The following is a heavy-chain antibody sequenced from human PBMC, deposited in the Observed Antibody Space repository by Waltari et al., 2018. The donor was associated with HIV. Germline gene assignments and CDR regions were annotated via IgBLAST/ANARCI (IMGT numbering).Heavy chain of an antibody. J-gene: IGHJ4*02. D-gene: IGHD2-2*01. CDR1: GFTFGAYA. V-gene: IGHV3-49*04. CDR2: IRSKAYGGTT. CDR3: ADQTNFHY. Sequence: EAKLVESGGGLVQPGRSLTPPCTASGFTFGAYALRWVRQAPGKGLEWIGFIRSKAYGGTTEYAASVKGRFIISRDDSKGIAFLQMNSLIIEDTAVYYCADQTNFHYWGQGTLVTVSS.